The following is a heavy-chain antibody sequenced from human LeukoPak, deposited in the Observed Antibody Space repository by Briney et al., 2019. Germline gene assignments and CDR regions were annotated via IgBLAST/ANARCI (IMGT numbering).Heavy chain of an antibody. V-gene: IGHV3-21*01. CDR1: GFTFSSYS. CDR2: ISSSSSYI. J-gene: IGHJ4*02. D-gene: IGHD3-9*01. Sequence: GGSLRLSCAASGFTFSSYSMNWVRQAPGKGLEWVPSISSSSSYIYYADSVKGRFTISRDNAKNSLYLQMNSLRAEDTAVYYCARASLTYYDILTGHFDYWGQGTLVTVSS. CDR3: ARASLTYYDILTGHFDY.